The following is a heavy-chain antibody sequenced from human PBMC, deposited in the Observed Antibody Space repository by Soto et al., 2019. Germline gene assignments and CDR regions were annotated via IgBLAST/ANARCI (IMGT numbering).Heavy chain of an antibody. D-gene: IGHD3-16*02. CDR2: ISGSGGST. J-gene: IGHJ4*02. CDR1: GFTCSGYG. V-gene: IGHV3-23*01. Sequence: PGGSLRLWCAASGFTCSGYGMSRVRQAPGKGLEWVSAISGSGGSTYYADSVKGRFTISRDNSKNTLYLQMNSLRAEDTAVYYCAKAELYYDYVWGSYRFDYWGQGTLVTVSS. CDR3: AKAELYYDYVWGSYRFDY.